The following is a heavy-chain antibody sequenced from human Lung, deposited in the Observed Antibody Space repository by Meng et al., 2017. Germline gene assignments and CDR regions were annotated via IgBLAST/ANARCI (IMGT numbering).Heavy chain of an antibody. J-gene: IGHJ2*01. CDR1: GFTFNTYA. CDR2: MSFDGAQI. V-gene: IGHV3-30*01. Sequence: QVGLVESGGGVVQPGGSRRLSCAAFGFTFNTYAMHWVRQAPGKGLEWVSLMSFDGAQIYYSDSVRGRFTISRDNSKNTLYLQMNSLRAEDTAVYYCARDKPPNDVWGRGTLVTVSS. CDR3: ARDKPPNDV.